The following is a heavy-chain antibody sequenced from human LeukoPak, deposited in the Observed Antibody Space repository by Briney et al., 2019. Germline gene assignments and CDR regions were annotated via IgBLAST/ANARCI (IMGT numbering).Heavy chain of an antibody. CDR2: IIPIFGTA. CDR1: GGTFSSYA. CDR3: AREPALDTYYYYYMDV. D-gene: IGHD5-18*01. J-gene: IGHJ6*03. Sequence: SVKVSCKASGGTFSSYAISWVRQAPGQGLEWMGGIIPIFGTANYAQKFQGRVTITADKSTSTAYMELSRLRSDDTAVYYCAREPALDTYYYYYMDVWGEGTTVTVSS. V-gene: IGHV1-69*06.